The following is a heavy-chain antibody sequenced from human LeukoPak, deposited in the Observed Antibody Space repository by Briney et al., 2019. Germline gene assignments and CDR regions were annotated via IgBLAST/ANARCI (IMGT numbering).Heavy chain of an antibody. V-gene: IGHV4-39*07. CDR1: GGSISSSTYY. CDR3: ARRHSSSWFGKVGYYYYMDV. J-gene: IGHJ6*03. D-gene: IGHD6-13*01. CDR2: IYYSGST. Sequence: SETLSLTCTVSGGSISSSTYYWGWIRQPPGKGLEWIGTIYYSGSTNYNSSLKSRVTISVDTSKNQFSLKLSSVTAADTAVYYCARRHSSSWFGKVGYYYYMDVWGKGTTVTISS.